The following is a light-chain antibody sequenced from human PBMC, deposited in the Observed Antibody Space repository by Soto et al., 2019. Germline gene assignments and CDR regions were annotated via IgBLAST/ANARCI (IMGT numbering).Light chain of an antibody. CDR2: ENN. CDR3: GTWDSSLSVHYV. Sequence: QSVLTQPPSVSAAPGQKVTISCSGSSSNIGNNYVSWYQQLPGTAPKLLIYENNKRPSGIPDRFSGSKSGTSATLGITGLQTGDEADYYCGTWDSSLSVHYVFGTGTKVIVL. J-gene: IGLJ1*01. V-gene: IGLV1-51*02. CDR1: SSNIGNNY.